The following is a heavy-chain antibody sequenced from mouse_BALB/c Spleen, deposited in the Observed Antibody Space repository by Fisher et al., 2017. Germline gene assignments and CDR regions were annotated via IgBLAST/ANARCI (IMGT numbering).Heavy chain of an antibody. Sequence: RFTISRDNAKNNLYLEMSSLRSEDTAMYYCARDDYDWYFDVWGAGTTVTVSS. J-gene: IGHJ1*01. D-gene: IGHD2-4*01. V-gene: IGHV5-9-4*01. CDR3: ARDDYDWYFDV.